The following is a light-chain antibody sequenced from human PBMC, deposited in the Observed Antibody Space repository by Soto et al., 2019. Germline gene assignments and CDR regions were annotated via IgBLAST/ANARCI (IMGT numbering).Light chain of an antibody. J-gene: IGKJ2*01. CDR2: WAS. V-gene: IGKV4-1*01. CDR1: QSVLYSSNNKNY. CDR3: QQYYNTPYT. Sequence: DIVMTQSPDSLAVSPGERATINCKSSQSVLYSSNNKNYLAWYQQKLGQPPKLLIYWASTRESGVPDRFSGSGSGTDFTLTISSLQAEDVAVYYCQQYYNTPYTFGQGTKLEIK.